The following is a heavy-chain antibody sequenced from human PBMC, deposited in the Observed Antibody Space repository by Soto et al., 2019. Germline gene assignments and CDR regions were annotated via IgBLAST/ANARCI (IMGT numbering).Heavy chain of an antibody. J-gene: IGHJ4*02. D-gene: IGHD3-10*01. CDR2: ISYDGSNK. V-gene: IGHV3-30*18. CDR3: AKEGQGLLWFGELENYFDY. Sequence: QVQLVESGGGVVQPGRSLRLSCAASGFTFSSYGMHWVRQAPGKGLEWVAVISYDGSNKYYADSVKGRFTISRDNSKKTRYLQMNSLRAEDTAVYYCAKEGQGLLWFGELENYFDYWGQGTLVTVSS. CDR1: GFTFSSYG.